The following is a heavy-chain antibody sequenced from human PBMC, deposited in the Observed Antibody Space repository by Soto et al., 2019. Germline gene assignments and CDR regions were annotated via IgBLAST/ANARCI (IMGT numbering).Heavy chain of an antibody. Sequence: GGSLRLSCAASGFTFSSYAMHWVRQAPGKGLEWVAVISYDGSNKYYADSVKGRFTISRDNSKNTLYLQMNSLRADDTAVYYCARDRDRALLYYYYYYGMDVWGQGTTVTVSS. V-gene: IGHV3-30-3*01. J-gene: IGHJ6*02. CDR1: GFTFSSYA. CDR2: ISYDGSNK. CDR3: ARDRDRALLYYYYYYGMDV. D-gene: IGHD3-10*01.